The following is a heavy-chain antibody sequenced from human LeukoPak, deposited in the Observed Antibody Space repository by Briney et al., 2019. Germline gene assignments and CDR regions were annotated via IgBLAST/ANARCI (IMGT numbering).Heavy chain of an antibody. V-gene: IGHV3-15*07. Sequence: GGSPRLSCAASGFTFNDAWMNWVRQAPGKGLEWVGRIKRKTDGGTTDYAAPVKGRFTISRDDSKNTLYLQMNSLKTEGTAVYYRTTGIRGDWGQGTLVTVSS. J-gene: IGHJ4*02. CDR2: IKRKTDGGTT. CDR3: TTGIRGD. D-gene: IGHD3-10*01. CDR1: GFTFNDAW.